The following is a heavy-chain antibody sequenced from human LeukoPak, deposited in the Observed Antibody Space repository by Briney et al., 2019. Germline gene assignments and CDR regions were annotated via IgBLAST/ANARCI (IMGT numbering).Heavy chain of an antibody. J-gene: IGHJ4*02. Sequence: PGGSLRLSCAAPGFTFSSYAMSWVRQAPGKGLEWVSAISGSGGSTYYADSVKGRFTISRDNSKNTLYLQMNSLRAEDTAVYYCAKDPYYGRITYYFDYWGQGTLVTVSS. CDR3: AKDPYYGRITYYFDY. D-gene: IGHD1-26*01. CDR2: ISGSGGST. CDR1: GFTFSSYA. V-gene: IGHV3-23*01.